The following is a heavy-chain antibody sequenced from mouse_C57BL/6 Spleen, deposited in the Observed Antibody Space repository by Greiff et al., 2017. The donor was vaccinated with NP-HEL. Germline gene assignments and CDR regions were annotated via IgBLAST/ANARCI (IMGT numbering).Heavy chain of an antibody. V-gene: IGHV1-80*01. J-gene: IGHJ3*01. CDR3: AREGDGYAWFAY. CDR2: IYPGDGDT. Sequence: VQLVESGAELVKPGASVKISCKASGYAFSSYWMNWVKQRPGKGLEWIGQIYPGDGDTNYNGKFKGKATLTADKSSSTAYMQLSSLTSEDSAVYFCAREGDGYAWFAYWGQGTLVTVSA. D-gene: IGHD2-3*01. CDR1: GYAFSSYW.